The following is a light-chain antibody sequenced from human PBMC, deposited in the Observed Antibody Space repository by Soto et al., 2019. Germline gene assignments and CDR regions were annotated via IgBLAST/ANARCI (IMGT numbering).Light chain of an antibody. V-gene: IGLV2-11*01. CDR2: DVT. CDR3: HSYAGSYSLV. J-gene: IGLJ3*02. Sequence: QSALTQPRSVSGSPGQSVTISCTGTSIDIGAYNYVSWYQHHPGKAPKLMIYDVTERPSGVPDRFSGSKSGNTASLTISGLQAEDEADYYCHSYAGSYSLVFGGGTKVTVL. CDR1: SIDIGAYNY.